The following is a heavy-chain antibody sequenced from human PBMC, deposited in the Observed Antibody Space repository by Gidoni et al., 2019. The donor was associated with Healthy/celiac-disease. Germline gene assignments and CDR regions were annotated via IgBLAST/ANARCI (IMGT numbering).Heavy chain of an antibody. CDR2: ISGSGGST. Sequence: EVQLLESGGGLVQPGGSLRLSCAASGFTFSSYPMSWVRQAPGKGLEWVSAISGSGGSTYYADSVKGRFTISRDNSKNTLYLQMNSLRAEDTAVYYCAKEYRDYDFWSGPYYFDYWGQGTLVTVSS. J-gene: IGHJ4*02. CDR1: GFTFSSYP. CDR3: AKEYRDYDFWSGPYYFDY. D-gene: IGHD3-3*01. V-gene: IGHV3-23*01.